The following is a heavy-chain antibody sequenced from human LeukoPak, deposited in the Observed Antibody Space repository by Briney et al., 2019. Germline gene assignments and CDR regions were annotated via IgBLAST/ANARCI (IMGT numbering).Heavy chain of an antibody. CDR3: ASSSSVDDYFDY. Sequence: GGSLRLSCAASGFTVSSNYMSWVRQAPGKGLEWVSVIYSGGSTYYADSVKGRFTISRDNSKNTLYLQMNSLRAEDTAVYYCASSSSVDDYFDYWGKGATVTVSS. V-gene: IGHV3-66*01. CDR1: GFTVSSNY. CDR2: IYSGGST. J-gene: IGHJ4*03. D-gene: IGHD6-6*01.